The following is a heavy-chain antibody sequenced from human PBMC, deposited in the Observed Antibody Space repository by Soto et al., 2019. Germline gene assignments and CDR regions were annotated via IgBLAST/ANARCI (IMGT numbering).Heavy chain of an antibody. Sequence: PSETLSLTCSVSGGSISSGYWTWIRHPPGKRLEWIGYIYLGGSINYNPSLKSRVIISVDRSKNQFSLKLSSVTAADTAVYYCARHFSVDYFDYWGQGALVTVSS. CDR1: GGSISSGY. CDR2: IYLGGSI. CDR3: ARHFSVDYFDY. J-gene: IGHJ4*02. V-gene: IGHV4-59*08.